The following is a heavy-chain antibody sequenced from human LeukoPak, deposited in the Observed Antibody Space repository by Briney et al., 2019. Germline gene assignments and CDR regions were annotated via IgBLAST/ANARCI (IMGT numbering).Heavy chain of an antibody. V-gene: IGHV4-39*01. D-gene: IGHD2-2*01. CDR2: IYYTGST. CDR1: GGSIRSASYY. CDR3: ARRKYGSSNSDY. J-gene: IGHJ4*02. Sequence: SETLSLTCTVSGGSIRSASYYWGWIRQPPGKGLDWIGNIYYTGSTYYNPSLEGRVTMPVDTSKNQFSLRLSSVTAADTAVYYCARRKYGSSNSDYWGRGTLVTVSS.